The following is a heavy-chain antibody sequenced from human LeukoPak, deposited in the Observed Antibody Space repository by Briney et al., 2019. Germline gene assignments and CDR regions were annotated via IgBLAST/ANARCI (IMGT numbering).Heavy chain of an antibody. CDR1: GGSFSYYY. D-gene: IGHD2-21*02. Sequence: PPAPRPLPGASCGGSFSYYYWGGSGPPPEKGLDGIGEINHSRSTNYNPSLKSRVTISVDTSKNQFSLKLSSVTAADTAVYYCARGGFYCGDDCYVDYWSQGTLVTVSS. J-gene: IGHJ4*02. V-gene: IGHV4-34*01. CDR2: INHSRST. CDR3: ARGGFYCGDDCYVDY.